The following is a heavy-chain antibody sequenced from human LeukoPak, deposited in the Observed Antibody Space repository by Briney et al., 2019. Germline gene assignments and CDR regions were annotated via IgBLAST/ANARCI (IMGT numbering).Heavy chain of an antibody. CDR3: GPSLRELSQSSLFDY. V-gene: IGHV3-23*01. Sequence: GXXLRLSCTASGFTFSNYAMSWVRQAAGKGLEWVSAISGSGGNTYYADSVKGRFTISRDNYKNRLYMQMNRVRADDTAVYYCGPSLRELSQSSLFDYWGQGTLVTVSS. J-gene: IGHJ4*02. D-gene: IGHD3-16*02. CDR2: ISGSGGNT. CDR1: GFTFSNYA.